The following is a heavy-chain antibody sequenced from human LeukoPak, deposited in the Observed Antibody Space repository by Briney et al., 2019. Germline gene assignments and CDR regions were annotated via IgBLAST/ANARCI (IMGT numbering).Heavy chain of an antibody. J-gene: IGHJ2*01. D-gene: IGHD3-22*01. Sequence: GRSLRLSCAASGFTFSSYGMHWVRQAPGKGLEWVAVISYDGSNKYYADSVKGRFTISRDNSKNTLYLQMNSLRAEDTALYYCARNGRPIVVEWYFDLWGRGTLVTVSS. V-gene: IGHV3-30*03. CDR1: GFTFSSYG. CDR2: ISYDGSNK. CDR3: ARNGRPIVVEWYFDL.